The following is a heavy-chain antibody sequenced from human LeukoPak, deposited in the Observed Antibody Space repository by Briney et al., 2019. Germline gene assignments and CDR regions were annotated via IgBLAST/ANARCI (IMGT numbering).Heavy chain of an antibody. CDR3: ARDRLAYYDFWSGYGDYYGMDV. D-gene: IGHD3-3*01. V-gene: IGHV7-4-1*02. CDR1: GYTFTSYA. Sequence: ASVKVSCKASGYTFTSYAMNWVRQAPGQGLEWMGWINTNTGNPTYAQGFTGRFVFSLDTSVSTACLQISSLKAEDTAVYYCARDRLAYYDFWSGYGDYYGMDVWGQGTTVTVSS. CDR2: INTNTGNP. J-gene: IGHJ6*02.